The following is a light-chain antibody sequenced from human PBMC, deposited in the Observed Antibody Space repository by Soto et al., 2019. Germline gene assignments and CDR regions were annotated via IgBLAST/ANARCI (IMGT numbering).Light chain of an antibody. CDR2: EVS. V-gene: IGLV2-14*01. CDR1: SSDVGGYNY. J-gene: IGLJ2*01. CDR3: SSYTSSSTPA. Sequence: QSALTQPASVSGSPGQSITISCTGTSSDVGGYNYVSWYQQHPGKAPKLMISEVSNRPSGVSNRFSGSKSGNTASLTISGLQAEDEADYYCSSYTSSSTPAFGGGTKLTVL.